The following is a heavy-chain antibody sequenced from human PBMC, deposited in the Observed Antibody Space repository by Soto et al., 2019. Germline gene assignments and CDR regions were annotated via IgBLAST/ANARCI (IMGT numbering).Heavy chain of an antibody. CDR2: INHSGST. CDR1: GGSFSGYY. CDR3: ARGIVVVVAANPGGWFDP. V-gene: IGHV4-34*01. J-gene: IGHJ5*02. Sequence: TLSLTCAVYGGSFSGYYWIWIRQPPGKGLEWIGEINHSGSTNYNPSLKSRVTISVDTSKDQFSLKLSSVTAADTAVYYCARGIVVVVAANPGGWFDPWGQGTMVTVYS. D-gene: IGHD2-15*01.